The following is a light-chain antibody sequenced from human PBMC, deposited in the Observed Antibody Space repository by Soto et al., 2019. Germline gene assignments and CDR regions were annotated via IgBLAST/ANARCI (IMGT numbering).Light chain of an antibody. J-gene: IGKJ4*01. CDR2: AAS. V-gene: IGKV1-9*01. Sequence: DLHLTQSPSFLSASVGDRVTITCRASQGIASSLAWYQQKAGKAPKLLIYAASTLESGVPSRFSGSGPGTEFTLTISSLQPEDFAIYYCQQFNSSPLTFGGGTKVEIK. CDR1: QGIASS. CDR3: QQFNSSPLT.